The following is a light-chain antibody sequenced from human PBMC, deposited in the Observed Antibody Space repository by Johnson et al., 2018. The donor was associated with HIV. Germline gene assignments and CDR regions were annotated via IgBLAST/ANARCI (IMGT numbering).Light chain of an antibody. J-gene: IGLJ1*01. CDR1: SSNIGNAY. Sequence: QSVLTQPPSVSAAPGQKVTISCSGRSSNIGNAYVSWYQQLPGTAPKLLIYANTKRPSGIPDRFSGFKSGTSATLGITGLQTGDEADYYCGTWDSSLSAGFYVFGTGTKVTVL. CDR2: ANT. CDR3: GTWDSSLSAGFYV. V-gene: IGLV1-51*01.